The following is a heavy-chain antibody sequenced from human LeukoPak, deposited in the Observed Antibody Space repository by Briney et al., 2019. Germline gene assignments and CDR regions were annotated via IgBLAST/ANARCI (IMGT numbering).Heavy chain of an antibody. Sequence: SETLSLTCAVYRGSFSGYYWSWIRQPPGKGLEWIGYIYYGGSSSYNPALKSRVTISLDTSKNQFSLKLSSVTAADTAIYYCARLYCSRTSCYYSNWGQGTLVTVSS. V-gene: IGHV4-59*01. CDR2: IYYGGSS. CDR3: ARLYCSRTSCYYSN. J-gene: IGHJ4*02. D-gene: IGHD2-2*01. CDR1: RGSFSGYY.